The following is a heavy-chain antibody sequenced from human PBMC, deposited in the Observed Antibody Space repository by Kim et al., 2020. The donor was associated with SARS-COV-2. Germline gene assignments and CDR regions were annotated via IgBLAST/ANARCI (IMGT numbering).Heavy chain of an antibody. CDR3: AREMLHNWFDP. Sequence: RTNYTPSLQSRVIMSIDTSKNQFSLKLSSVTASDTAVYYCAREMLHNWFDPWGQGTLVTVSS. J-gene: IGHJ5*02. D-gene: IGHD2-15*01. V-gene: IGHV4-4*07. CDR2: RT.